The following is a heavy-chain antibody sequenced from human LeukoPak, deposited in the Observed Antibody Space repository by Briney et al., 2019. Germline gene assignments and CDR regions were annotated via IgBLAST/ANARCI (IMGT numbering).Heavy chain of an antibody. CDR1: GYSISSGYY. V-gene: IGHV4-38-2*02. CDR3: ARDGASSLWFGELLTRFDP. Sequence: KPSETLSLTCAVSGYSISSGYYWGWIRQPPGKGLEWIGSIYHSGSTYYNPSLKSRVTISVGTSKNQFSLKLSSVTAADTAVYYCARDGASSLWFGELLTRFDPWGQGTLVTVSS. D-gene: IGHD3-10*01. CDR2: IYHSGST. J-gene: IGHJ5*02.